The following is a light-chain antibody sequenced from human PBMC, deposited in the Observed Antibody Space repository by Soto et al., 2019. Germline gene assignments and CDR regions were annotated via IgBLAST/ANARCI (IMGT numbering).Light chain of an antibody. CDR3: SSYTSSSTVV. J-gene: IGLJ2*01. V-gene: IGLV2-14*03. Sequence: QSALTQPASVSGSPGQSITISCTGTTSDVGDYNYVSWYQHHPGKAPKLMIYAVSNRPSGVSNRFSGSKSGNTASLTISGLQAEDEADYYCSSYTSSSTVVFGGGTKLTVL. CDR2: AVS. CDR1: TSDVGDYNY.